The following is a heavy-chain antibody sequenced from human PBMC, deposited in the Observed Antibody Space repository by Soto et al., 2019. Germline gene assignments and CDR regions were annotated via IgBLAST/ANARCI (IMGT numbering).Heavy chain of an antibody. CDR1: GGSINSGGYS. J-gene: IGHJ6*02. CDR2: IYHTGDT. Sequence: SETLSLTCTVSGGSINSGGYSWIWIRQPPGKGLEWIGYIYHTGDTFYNPSLQSRVTISVDQSNNQFSLSLGSVTAADTAMYYCARVERTLSTPFAYGMDVWGQGTTVTVSS. D-gene: IGHD2-2*01. CDR3: ARVERTLSTPFAYGMDV. V-gene: IGHV4-30-2*01.